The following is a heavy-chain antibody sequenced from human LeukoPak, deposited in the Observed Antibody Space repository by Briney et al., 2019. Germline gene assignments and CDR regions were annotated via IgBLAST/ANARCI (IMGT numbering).Heavy chain of an antibody. CDR1: GFTFSSYE. D-gene: IGHD3-10*02. CDR2: ISSSGSTI. J-gene: IGHJ6*04. V-gene: IGHV3-48*03. CDR3: AELGITMIGGV. Sequence: QPGGSLRLSCAASGFTFSSYEMNWVRQAPGKGLEWVSYISSSGSTIYYADSVKGRFTISRDNAKNSLYLQMNSLRAEDTAVYCCAELGITMIGGVWGKGTTVTISS.